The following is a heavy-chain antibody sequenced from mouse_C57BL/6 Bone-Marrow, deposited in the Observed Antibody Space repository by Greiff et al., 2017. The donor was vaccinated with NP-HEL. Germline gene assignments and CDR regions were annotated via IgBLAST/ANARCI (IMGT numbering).Heavy chain of an antibody. J-gene: IGHJ2*01. CDR1: GFTFSSYG. Sequence: EVQVVESGGDLVKPGGSLKLSCAASGFTFSSYGMSWVRQTPDKRLEWVATISSGGSYTYYPDSVKGRFTISRDNAKNTLYLQMSRLRSEDTAMYYGARHDNEDFDYGDQGTALTVTA. D-gene: IGHD1-3*01. CDR3: ARHDNEDFDY. V-gene: IGHV5-6*01. CDR2: ISSGGSYT.